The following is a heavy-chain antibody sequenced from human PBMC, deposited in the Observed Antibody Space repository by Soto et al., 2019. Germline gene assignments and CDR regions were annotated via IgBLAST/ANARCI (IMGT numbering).Heavy chain of an antibody. V-gene: IGHV4-61*01. CDR3: ARDFAYFDS. CDR1: GGSFKSGSYC. CDR2: VYHTGRT. D-gene: IGHD3-3*01. J-gene: IGHJ4*02. Sequence: SETLSLTCTVSGGSFKSGSYCWSWIRQPPGKGLEWIGYVYHTGRTSYNPSLKSRVSISMDTSKNQFSLNLDSVTAADTAVYFCARDFAYFDSWGQGTLVTVSS.